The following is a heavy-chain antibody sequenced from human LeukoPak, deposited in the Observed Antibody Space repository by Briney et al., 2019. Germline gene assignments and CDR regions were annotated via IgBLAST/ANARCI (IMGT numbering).Heavy chain of an antibody. Sequence: GGSLRLSCAASGFTFSTYIMNWVRQAPGKGLEWVSYISGSSSTIYYAASVKGRFTISRDNAKNSLYLQMNSLRAEDTAVYYCARDSSGWYIVDYWGQGTLVTVSS. CDR3: ARDSSGWYIVDY. D-gene: IGHD6-19*01. CDR1: GFTFSTYI. J-gene: IGHJ4*02. V-gene: IGHV3-48*04. CDR2: ISGSSSTI.